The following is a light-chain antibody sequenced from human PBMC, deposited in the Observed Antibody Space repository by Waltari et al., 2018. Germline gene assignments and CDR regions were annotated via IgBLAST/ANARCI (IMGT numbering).Light chain of an antibody. J-gene: IGLJ2*01. CDR2: DVT. V-gene: IGLV2-14*03. Sequence: QSALTQPASVSGSPGQSITISCSGTSIDVVLSNHVSWYQQQQGKAPKLTIYDVTNRPSGVSDRFSGSKSGNTASLTISGLQAEDEADYYCNSYTSSGTRVFGGGTRLTVL. CDR3: NSYTSSGTRV. CDR1: SIDVVLSNH.